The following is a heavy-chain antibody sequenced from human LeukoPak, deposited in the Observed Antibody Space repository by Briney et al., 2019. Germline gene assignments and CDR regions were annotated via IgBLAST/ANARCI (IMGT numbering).Heavy chain of an antibody. V-gene: IGHV3-23*01. Sequence: GGSLRLSCAASGFTFSSYAMSWVRQAPGKGLEWVSAISGSGGSTYHADSVKGRFTISRDNSKNTLYLQMNSLRAEDTAVYYCAKSGIVVVPAAFTYYFDYWGQGTLVTVSS. D-gene: IGHD2-2*01. J-gene: IGHJ4*02. CDR1: GFTFSSYA. CDR2: ISGSGGST. CDR3: AKSGIVVVPAAFTYYFDY.